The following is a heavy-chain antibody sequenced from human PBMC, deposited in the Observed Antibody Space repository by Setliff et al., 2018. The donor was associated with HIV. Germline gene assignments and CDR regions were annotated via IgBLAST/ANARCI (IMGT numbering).Heavy chain of an antibody. V-gene: IGHV4-34*01. CDR3: ARDAERGYSYGCDY. CDR1: GGSFSEHY. J-gene: IGHJ4*02. D-gene: IGHD5-18*01. Sequence: SETLSLTCAVYGGSFSEHYWTWIRQPPGKGLEWIGEINHSGSTNYNPSLKSRVTMSVDTSKNQFSLKLSSVTAADTAVYYCARDAERGYSYGCDYWGQGTLVTVSS. CDR2: INHSGST.